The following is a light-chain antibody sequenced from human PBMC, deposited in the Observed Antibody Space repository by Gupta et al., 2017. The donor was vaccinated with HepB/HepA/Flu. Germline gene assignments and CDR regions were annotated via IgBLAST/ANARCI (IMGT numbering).Light chain of an antibody. CDR3: QSADSSGTYWV. V-gene: IGLV3-25*03. Sequence: SYELTQPPSVSVSPGQTARTTYSGDALPKQYAYWYPQKPGQAPVLVIYKDSERPSGIPERFSGSSSGTTATLTISGVQAEDEADYYCQSADSSGTYWVFGGGTKLTVL. CDR2: KDS. CDR1: ALPKQY. J-gene: IGLJ3*02.